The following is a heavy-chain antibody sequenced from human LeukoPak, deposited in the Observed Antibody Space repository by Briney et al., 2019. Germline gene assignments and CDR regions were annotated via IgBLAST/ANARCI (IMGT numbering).Heavy chain of an antibody. CDR2: IWYDGSNK. V-gene: IGHV3-33*01. Sequence: PGRSLRLSCAASGFTFSSYGMHWVRQAPGKGLEWVAVIWYDGSNKYYADSVKGRFTISRDNSKNTLYLQMNSLRAEDTAVYYCARARAVVTPGDYWGQGTLVTVSS. CDR1: GFTFSSYG. J-gene: IGHJ4*02. D-gene: IGHD4-23*01. CDR3: ARARAVVTPGDY.